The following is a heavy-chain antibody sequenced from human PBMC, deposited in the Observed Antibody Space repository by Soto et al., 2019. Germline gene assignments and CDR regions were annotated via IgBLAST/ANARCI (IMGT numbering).Heavy chain of an antibody. CDR3: ARAYYYDSSGEYDAFDI. J-gene: IGHJ3*02. V-gene: IGHV4-31*03. CDR2: IYYSGST. D-gene: IGHD3-22*01. CDR1: GGSISSGGYY. Sequence: PSETLSLTCTVSGGSISSGGYYWSWILQHPGKGLEWIGYIYYSGSTYYNPSLKSRVTISVDTSKNQFSLKLSSVTAADTAVYYCARAYYYDSSGEYDAFDIWGQGTMVTVSS.